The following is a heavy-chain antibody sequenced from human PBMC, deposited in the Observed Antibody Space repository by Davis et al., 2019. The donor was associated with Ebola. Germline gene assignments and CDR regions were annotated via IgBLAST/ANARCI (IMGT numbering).Heavy chain of an antibody. CDR1: GFTFSSYA. CDR3: VKGFYDSSGYYPGAFDI. CDR2: ISSNGGST. D-gene: IGHD3-22*01. J-gene: IGHJ3*02. Sequence: GGSLRLSCSASGFTFSSYAMHWVRQAPGKGLEYVSAISSNGGSTYYADSVKGRFTISRDNSKNTLYLQMSSLRAEDTAVYYCVKGFYDSSGYYPGAFDIWGQGTMVTVSS. V-gene: IGHV3-64D*08.